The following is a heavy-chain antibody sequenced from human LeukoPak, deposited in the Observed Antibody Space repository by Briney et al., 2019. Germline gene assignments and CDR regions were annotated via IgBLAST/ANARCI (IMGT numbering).Heavy chain of an antibody. J-gene: IGHJ4*02. CDR3: AKEGSSWSSSDFDY. D-gene: IGHD6-13*01. Sequence: GGSLRLSCAASGFTFSSYGMHWVRQAPGKGLEWVAVIWYDGSNKYYADSVKGRFTISRDNSKNTLYLQMNSLGAEDTAVYYCAKEGSSWSSSDFDYWGQGTLVTVSS. CDR2: IWYDGSNK. V-gene: IGHV3-33*06. CDR1: GFTFSSYG.